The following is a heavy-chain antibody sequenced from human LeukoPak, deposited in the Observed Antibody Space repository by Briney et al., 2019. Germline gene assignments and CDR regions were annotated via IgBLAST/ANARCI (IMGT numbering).Heavy chain of an antibody. CDR3: ARDESSGWSYYFDY. CDR2: ISSSSSYI. V-gene: IGHV3-21*01. J-gene: IGHJ4*02. D-gene: IGHD6-19*01. Sequence: GGSLRLSCAASGFTFSSYSMNWVRQAPGKGLEWVSSISSSSSYIYYADSVKGRFTISRDNAKNSLYLQMNSLRAEDTAVYYCARDESSGWSYYFDYWGQGTPVTVSS. CDR1: GFTFSSYS.